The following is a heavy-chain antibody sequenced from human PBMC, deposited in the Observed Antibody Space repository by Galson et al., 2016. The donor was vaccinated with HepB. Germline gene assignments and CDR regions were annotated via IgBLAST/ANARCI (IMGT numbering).Heavy chain of an antibody. CDR1: GFTFSNFG. CDR2: ISYDETYK. V-gene: IGHV3-30*18. J-gene: IGHJ4*01. D-gene: IGHD1-26*01. CDR3: AKGRPAYSGSYWGYFDY. Sequence: SLRLSCAASGFTFSNFGMHWVRQAPGKGLEWVAVISYDETYKYYADSVKGRFTISRDNSKNTLYLQMNSLRPEDTAVYYYAKGRPAYSGSYWGYFDYWGQGTLVTVSS.